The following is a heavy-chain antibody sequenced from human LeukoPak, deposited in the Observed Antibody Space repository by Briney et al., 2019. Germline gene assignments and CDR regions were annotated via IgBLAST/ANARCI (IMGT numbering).Heavy chain of an antibody. CDR1: GGSFSGYY. Sequence: SETLSLTCAVYGGSFSGYYWSLIRQPPGKGLEWIGEINHSGSTNYNPSLKSRVTISVDTSKNQFSLKLSSVTAADTAVYYCARVSKQWLVRVYYFDYWGQGTLVTVSS. J-gene: IGHJ4*02. CDR3: ARVSKQWLVRVYYFDY. D-gene: IGHD6-19*01. CDR2: INHSGST. V-gene: IGHV4-34*01.